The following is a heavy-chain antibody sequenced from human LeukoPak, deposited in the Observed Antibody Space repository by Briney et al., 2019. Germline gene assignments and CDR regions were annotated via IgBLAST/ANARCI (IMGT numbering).Heavy chain of an antibody. D-gene: IGHD3-10*01. CDR3: ARSFASGTYTGFDY. J-gene: IGHJ4*02. CDR2: ISSSSSYI. CDR1: GFTFSTCT. Sequence: EGSLRLSCAASGFTFSTCTMNWVRQAPGKGLEWVSSISSSSSYIYYADSVKGRFTNSRDNAKNSLYLQMSSLRAEDAALYFCARSFASGTYTGFDYWGQGTLVTVSS. V-gene: IGHV3-21*01.